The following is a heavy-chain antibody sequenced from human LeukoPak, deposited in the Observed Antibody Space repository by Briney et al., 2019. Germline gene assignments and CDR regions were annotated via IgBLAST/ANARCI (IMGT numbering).Heavy chain of an antibody. CDR1: GGSLSRSY. CDR2: IYSSGST. D-gene: IGHD3-22*01. J-gene: IGHJ4*02. Sequence: PSETLSLTCTVSGGSLSRSYWSWIRQPPGKGLEWIGYIYSSGSTNYNPSLKSRVTISVDTSKNQCSLKLSSVTAADTAVYYCARQSISGSSLSYFDYWGQGTLVNVSS. CDR3: ARQSISGSSLSYFDY. V-gene: IGHV4-59*01.